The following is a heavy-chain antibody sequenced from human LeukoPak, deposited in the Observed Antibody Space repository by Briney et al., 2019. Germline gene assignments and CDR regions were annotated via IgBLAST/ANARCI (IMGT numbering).Heavy chain of an antibody. J-gene: IGHJ4*02. Sequence: GGSLRLSCAASGFTFSSYAMSWVRQAPGKGLEWVSSISSSSSYIYYADSVKGRFTISRDNAKNSLYLQMNSLRAEDTAVYYCARDGGLAAAYTYYFDYWGQGTLVTVSS. D-gene: IGHD6-13*01. CDR2: ISSSSSYI. CDR3: ARDGGLAAAYTYYFDY. V-gene: IGHV3-21*01. CDR1: GFTFSSYA.